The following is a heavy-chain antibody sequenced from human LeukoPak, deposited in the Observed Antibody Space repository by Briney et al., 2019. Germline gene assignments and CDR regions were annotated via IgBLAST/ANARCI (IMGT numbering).Heavy chain of an antibody. J-gene: IGHJ3*01. CDR2: IKKDGSEK. CDR1: GFTFSSYW. D-gene: IGHD3-22*01. Sequence: GGSLRLSCAASGFTFSSYWMTWVRKAPGKGLEWVANIKKDGSEKFSVDSVRGRFIISRDNAKSSLYLQMNSLRDEDTAVYYCARIVRGIVMPQNAFDVWGQGTKVTVSS. V-gene: IGHV3-7*01. CDR3: ARIVRGIVMPQNAFDV.